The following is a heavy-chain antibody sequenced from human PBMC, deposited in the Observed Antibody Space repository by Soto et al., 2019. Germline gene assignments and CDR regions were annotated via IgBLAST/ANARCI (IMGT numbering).Heavy chain of an antibody. J-gene: IGHJ4*02. V-gene: IGHV3-33*01. D-gene: IGHD6-13*01. CDR3: ARQDYSTTWYLNY. Sequence: PGGSLRLSCAASGFTFSSYGMHWVRQAPGKGLEWVAVIWSDGSNKYYADSVKGRFTISRDNSKNTLYLQMNSLRAEDTAVYYCARQDYSTTWYLNYWGQGTLVTVSS. CDR1: GFTFSSYG. CDR2: IWSDGSNK.